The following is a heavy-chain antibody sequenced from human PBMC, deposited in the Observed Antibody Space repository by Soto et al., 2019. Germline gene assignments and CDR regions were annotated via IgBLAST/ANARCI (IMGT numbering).Heavy chain of an antibody. J-gene: IGHJ3*02. D-gene: IGHD3-10*01. CDR2: IWYDGSNK. CDR3: ATGWVGWGGFDI. V-gene: IGHV3-33*01. CDR1: GFTFSSYG. Sequence: LRLSCAASGFTFSSYGMHWVRQAPGKGLDWVAVIWYDGSNKYYSDSVKGRFTISRDNSKNTLYLQMNSLRAEDTAVYYCATGWVGWGGFDILGEGTMVTV.